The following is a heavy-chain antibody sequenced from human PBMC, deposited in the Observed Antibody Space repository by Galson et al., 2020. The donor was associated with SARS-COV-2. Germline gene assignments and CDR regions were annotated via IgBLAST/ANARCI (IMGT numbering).Heavy chain of an antibody. D-gene: IGHD4-17*01. V-gene: IGHV3-66*01. CDR3: ARDYGDYYFDY. CDR2: IYSGGST. CDR1: GFTVSSNY. J-gene: IGHJ4*02. Sequence: GESLKISCAASGFTVSSNYMRWVRQAPGKGLEWVSVIYSGGSTYYADPVKGRFTISRDNSKNTLYLQMNSLRAEDTAVYYCARDYGDYYFDYWGQGTLVTVSS.